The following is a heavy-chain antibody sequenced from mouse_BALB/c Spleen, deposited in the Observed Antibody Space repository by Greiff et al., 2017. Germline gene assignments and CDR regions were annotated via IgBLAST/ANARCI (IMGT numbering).Heavy chain of an antibody. V-gene: IGHV1-4*01. J-gene: IGHJ2*01. CDR3: ARGGSSLDY. D-gene: IGHD1-1*01. CDR2: INPSSGYT. CDR1: GYTFTSYT. Sequence: VKLMESGAELARPGASVKMSCKASGYTFTSYTMHWVNQRPGQGLEWIGYINPSSGYTNYNQKFKDKATLTADKSSSTAYMQLSSLTSEDSAVFYCARGGSSLDYWGQGTTLTVSS.